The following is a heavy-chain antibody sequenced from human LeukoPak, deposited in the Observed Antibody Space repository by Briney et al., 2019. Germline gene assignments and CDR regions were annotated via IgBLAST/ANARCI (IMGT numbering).Heavy chain of an antibody. CDR3: AKGPPYLLWLGELSRPNRSNPYYYYGMDV. Sequence: AGGSLRLSCAASGFTFSSYAMSWVRQAPGKGLEWVSAICGGGGSTYYADSVKGRFTISRDNSKNTLYLQMNSLRAEDTAVYYCAKGPPYLLWLGELSRPNRSNPYYYYGMDVWGQGTTVTVSS. CDR2: ICGGGGST. D-gene: IGHD3-10*01. J-gene: IGHJ6*02. V-gene: IGHV3-23*01. CDR1: GFTFSSYA.